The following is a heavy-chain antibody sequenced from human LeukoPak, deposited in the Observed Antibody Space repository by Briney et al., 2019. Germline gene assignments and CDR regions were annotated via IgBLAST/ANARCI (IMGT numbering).Heavy chain of an antibody. D-gene: IGHD6-19*01. Sequence: SGTLSLTCAVSGGSISSSNWWSWVRQPPGKGLEWIGEIYHSGNTNYNPSLKSRLTISVDKSKNQFSLKLSSVTAADTAVYYCARASIAVAGTPVDYWGQGTLVTVSS. V-gene: IGHV4-4*02. CDR2: IYHSGNT. CDR3: ARASIAVAGTPVDY. CDR1: GGSISSSNW. J-gene: IGHJ4*02.